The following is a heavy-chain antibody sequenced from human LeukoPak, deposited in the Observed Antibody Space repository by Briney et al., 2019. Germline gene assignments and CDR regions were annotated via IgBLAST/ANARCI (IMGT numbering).Heavy chain of an antibody. J-gene: IGHJ4*02. CDR2: LIPKFGTP. V-gene: IGHV1-69*06. Sequence: ASVRVSCNFSGDTFSNAAVTWVRQAPGQGLEWMGRLIPKFGTPNYAQSFQGRVTFSADTSTGTAYMELNGLTFEDTSVYYCAREIDYSRFDYWGQGTLVTVSS. CDR3: AREIDYSRFDY. CDR1: GDTFSNAA. D-gene: IGHD4-11*01.